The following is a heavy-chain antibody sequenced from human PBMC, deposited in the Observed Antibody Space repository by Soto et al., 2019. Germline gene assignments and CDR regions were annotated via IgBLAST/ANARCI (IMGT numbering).Heavy chain of an antibody. D-gene: IGHD5-12*01. V-gene: IGHV1-18*01. J-gene: IGHJ4*02. Sequence: QVRLVQSGAEVKKPGASVKVSCKASGYTFTSYGISWVRQAPGQGLEWMGWISAYNGNTNYAQKLQGRVTMTTDTSTSTAYMELRSLRSDDTAVYYCARVIRYSGYDEQKLADYWGQGTLVTVSS. CDR2: ISAYNGNT. CDR3: ARVIRYSGYDEQKLADY. CDR1: GYTFTSYG.